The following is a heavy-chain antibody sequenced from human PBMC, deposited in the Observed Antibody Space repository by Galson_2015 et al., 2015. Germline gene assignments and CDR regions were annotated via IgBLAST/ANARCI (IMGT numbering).Heavy chain of an antibody. D-gene: IGHD2-15*01. CDR3: ARGYVEVVADRSPIDY. J-gene: IGHJ4*02. Sequence: SLRLSCAASGFTFSSYAMHWVRQAPGKGLEWVAVISYDGSNKYYADSVKGRFTISRDNSKNTLYLQMNSLRAEDTAVYYCARGYVEVVADRSPIDYWGQGTLVTVSS. CDR2: ISYDGSNK. CDR1: GFTFSSYA. V-gene: IGHV3-30-3*01.